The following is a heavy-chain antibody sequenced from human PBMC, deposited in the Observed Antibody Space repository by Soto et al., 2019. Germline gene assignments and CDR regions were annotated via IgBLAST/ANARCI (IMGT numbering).Heavy chain of an antibody. CDR2: IYYRGST. Sequence: QVQLQESGPGLVKPSQTLSLTCTVSVGSISSGGYYWSWIRQHPGKGLEWIGYIYYRGSTYYNPSLKSRVTISVDTSKNQFSLKLSSVTAADTAVYYCARGGYYDGSGYNAFVIWGQGTMVTVSS. J-gene: IGHJ3*02. D-gene: IGHD3-22*01. CDR3: ARGGYYDGSGYNAFVI. CDR1: VGSISSGGYY. V-gene: IGHV4-31*03.